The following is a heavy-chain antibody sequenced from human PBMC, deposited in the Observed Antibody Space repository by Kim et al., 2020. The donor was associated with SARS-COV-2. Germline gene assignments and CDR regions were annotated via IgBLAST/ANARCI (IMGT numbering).Heavy chain of an antibody. CDR3: ARRQFSSGWYYFDY. Sequence: ADSVKGRSTISRDNAKNTLYLQMNSLRAEDTAVYYCARRQFSSGWYYFDYWGQGTLVTVSS. D-gene: IGHD6-19*01. V-gene: IGHV3-74*01. J-gene: IGHJ4*02.